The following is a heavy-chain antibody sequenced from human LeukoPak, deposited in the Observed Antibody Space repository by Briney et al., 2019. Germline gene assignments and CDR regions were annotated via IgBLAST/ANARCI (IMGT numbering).Heavy chain of an antibody. CDR2: INPNSGGT. J-gene: IGHJ4*02. Sequence: ASVKVSCKASGYTFTGYYMHWVRQAPGQGLEWMGWINPNSGGTNYAQKFQGRVTMTRDTSISTAYMELSRLRSDDTAVYYYARAITILPYYFDYWGQGTLVTVSS. CDR1: GYTFTGYY. V-gene: IGHV1-2*02. CDR3: ARAITILPYYFDY. D-gene: IGHD3-3*01.